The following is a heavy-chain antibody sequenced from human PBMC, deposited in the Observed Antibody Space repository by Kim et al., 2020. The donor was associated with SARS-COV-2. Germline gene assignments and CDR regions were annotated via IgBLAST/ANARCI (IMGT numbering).Heavy chain of an antibody. D-gene: IGHD6-19*01. CDR1: GYSFTTFA. CDR2: INGGNGNT. Sequence: ASVKVSCKASGYSFTTFAWYWVRRAPGQRLEWMGWINGGNGNTRYSQKFQARVSITRDTSATTAYLELSGLRSEDTAVYYCAREAVAGSFDHWGQGTLVTVSS. J-gene: IGHJ4*02. CDR3: AREAVAGSFDH. V-gene: IGHV1-3*01.